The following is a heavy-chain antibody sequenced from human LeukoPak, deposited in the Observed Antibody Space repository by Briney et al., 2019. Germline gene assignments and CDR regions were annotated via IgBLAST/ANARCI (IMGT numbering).Heavy chain of an antibody. CDR3: ANSPIGSSGWYDY. V-gene: IGHV3-30*18. CDR2: ISYDGSNK. CDR1: GFTFSSYG. J-gene: IGHJ4*02. D-gene: IGHD6-19*01. Sequence: QPGRSLRLSCAASGFTFSSYGMHWVRQAPGKGLEWVAVISYDGSNKYYADSVKGRFTISRDNSKNTLYLQMNSLRAEDTAVYYCANSPIGSSGWYDYWGQGTLVTVSS.